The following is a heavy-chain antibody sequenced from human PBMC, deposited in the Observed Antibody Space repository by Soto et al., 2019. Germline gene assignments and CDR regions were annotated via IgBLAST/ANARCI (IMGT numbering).Heavy chain of an antibody. V-gene: IGHV4-4*07. CDR1: GGSISSYY. J-gene: IGHJ6*02. Sequence: PSETLSLTCTVSGGSISSYYWSWIRQPAGKGLEWIGRIYTSGSTNYNPSLKSRVTISVDTSKNQFSLKLSSVTAADTAVYYCARLTYYDFWSGYSDYYYGMDVWGQGTTVTVSS. D-gene: IGHD3-3*01. CDR2: IYTSGST. CDR3: ARLTYYDFWSGYSDYYYGMDV.